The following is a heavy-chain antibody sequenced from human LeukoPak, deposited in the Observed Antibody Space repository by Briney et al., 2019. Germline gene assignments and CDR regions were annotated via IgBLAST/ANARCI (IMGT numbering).Heavy chain of an antibody. J-gene: IGHJ4*02. Sequence: PGGSLRLSCAASGFTFSSYAMHWVRQAPGKGLEWVAVISYDGSNKYYADSVKGRFTISRDNSKNTLYLQMNSLRAEDTAVYYCAGARYSGYGWGYYFDYWAQGTLVTVSS. D-gene: IGHD5-12*01. CDR3: AGARYSGYGWGYYFDY. V-gene: IGHV3-30*04. CDR1: GFTFSSYA. CDR2: ISYDGSNK.